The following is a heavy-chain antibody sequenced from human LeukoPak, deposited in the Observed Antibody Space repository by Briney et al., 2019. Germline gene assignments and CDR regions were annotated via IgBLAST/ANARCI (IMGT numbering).Heavy chain of an antibody. Sequence: GALRLSCAPSGFTFRGYAMRSVRQTPGKGLWRVSAIRGRGGSTYYEDSVKGRFTISRDNSKNTLYLQLNSLRAEDTAVYYCSKDRAITMIVVVMRGPFDYWGQGALVTVSS. J-gene: IGHJ4*02. D-gene: IGHD3-22*01. V-gene: IGHV3-23*01. CDR1: GFTFRGYA. CDR3: SKDRAITMIVVVMRGPFDY. CDR2: IRGRGGST.